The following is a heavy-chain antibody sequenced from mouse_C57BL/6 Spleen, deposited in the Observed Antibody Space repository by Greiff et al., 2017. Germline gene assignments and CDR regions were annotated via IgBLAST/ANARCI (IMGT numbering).Heavy chain of an antibody. V-gene: IGHV1-19*01. Sequence: VQLKESGPVLVKPGASVKMSCKASGYTFTDYYMNWVKQSHGKSLEWIGVINPYNGGTSYNQKFKGKATLTVDKSSSTAYMELNSLTSEDSAVYYCAREESYGKGDYWGQGTTLTVSS. CDR1: GYTFTDYY. CDR2: INPYNGGT. D-gene: IGHD2-10*02. CDR3: AREESYGKGDY. J-gene: IGHJ2*01.